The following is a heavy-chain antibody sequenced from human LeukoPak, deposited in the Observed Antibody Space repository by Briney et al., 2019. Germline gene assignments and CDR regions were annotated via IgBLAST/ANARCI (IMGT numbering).Heavy chain of an antibody. CDR1: GYTFTGYF. V-gene: IGHV1-2*02. D-gene: IGHD3-22*01. Sequence: ASVKVSCKTSGYTFTGYFIHWVRQAPGQGLEWMGWINPDSGGTNYAQKSQGRVTMTRDTSISTVYMELSRLRSDDSAMYYCARGRGSWYDSSGSPYIRFDYWGQGTLVTVSS. CDR2: INPDSGGT. J-gene: IGHJ4*02. CDR3: ARGRGSWYDSSGSPYIRFDY.